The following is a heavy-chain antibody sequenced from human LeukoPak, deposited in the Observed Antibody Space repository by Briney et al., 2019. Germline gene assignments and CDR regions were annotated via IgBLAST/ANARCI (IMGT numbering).Heavy chain of an antibody. Sequence: GASVKVSCKASGYTFTSYDINWVRQATGQGLEWMGWMNPNSGNTGYAQKFQGRVTVTRNTSISTAYMELSSLRSEDTAVYYCATDKVEGVMDVWGKGTTVTVSS. CDR2: MNPNSGNT. CDR3: ATDKVEGVMDV. V-gene: IGHV1-8*01. CDR1: GYTFTSYD. J-gene: IGHJ6*03.